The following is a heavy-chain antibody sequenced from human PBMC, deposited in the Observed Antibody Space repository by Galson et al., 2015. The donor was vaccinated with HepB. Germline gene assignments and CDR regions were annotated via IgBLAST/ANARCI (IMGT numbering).Heavy chain of an antibody. V-gene: IGHV3-30-3*01. CDR2: ISYDGSNK. CDR3: AREDGSGRYYFDY. CDR1: GFTFSSYA. D-gene: IGHD6-19*01. J-gene: IGHJ4*02. Sequence: SLRLSCAASGFTFSSYAMHWVRQAPGKGLEWVAVISYDGSNKYYADSVKGRFTISRDNSKNTLYLQMNSLRAEDTAVYYCAREDGSGRYYFDYWGQGTLVTVSS.